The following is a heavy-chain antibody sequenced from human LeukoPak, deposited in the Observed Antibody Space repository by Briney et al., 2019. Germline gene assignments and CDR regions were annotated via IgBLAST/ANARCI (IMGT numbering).Heavy chain of an antibody. CDR3: ARVILGTYYFDY. CDR1: GFTVSDYY. CDR2: ISSSGSTI. Sequence: GGSLRLSCAASGFTVSDYYMSWIRQAPGKGLEWVSYISSSGSTINYADSVKGRFTISRDKAKNSLYLQMNSLRAEDTAVYYCARVILGTYYFDYWGQGTLVTVSS. V-gene: IGHV3-11*01. D-gene: IGHD3-16*01. J-gene: IGHJ4*02.